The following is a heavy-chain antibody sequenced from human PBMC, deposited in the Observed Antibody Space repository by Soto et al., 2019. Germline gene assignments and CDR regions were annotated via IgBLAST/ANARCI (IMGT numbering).Heavy chain of an antibody. Sequence: GGSLRLSCAASGFTFSGSAMHWVRQASGKGLEWVGRIRSKANSYATAYAASVKGRFTISRDDSKNTAYLQMNSLKSEDTAVYYCTRHWDHDFVWGSYHVPPYNWFDPWGQGTLVTVSS. CDR3: TRHWDHDFVWGSYHVPPYNWFDP. CDR2: IRSKANSYAT. D-gene: IGHD3-16*01. CDR1: GFTFSGSA. V-gene: IGHV3-73*01. J-gene: IGHJ5*02.